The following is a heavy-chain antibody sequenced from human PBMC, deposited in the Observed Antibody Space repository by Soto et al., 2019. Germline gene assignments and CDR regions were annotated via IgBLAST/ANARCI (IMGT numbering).Heavy chain of an antibody. CDR3: ARDRYNRGSFDY. Sequence: QVQLVQSGAEVKKPGASVKVSCKASGYTFTEYGITWVRQAPRQGLQWMGWINSYNGVTNNAHSFQGRVSMTTDTSTSTAYLELSSLRSDDTAVYYCARDRYNRGSFDYWGQGSLVTVSS. J-gene: IGHJ4*02. CDR2: INSYNGVT. CDR1: GYTFTEYG. V-gene: IGHV1-18*01. D-gene: IGHD1-1*01.